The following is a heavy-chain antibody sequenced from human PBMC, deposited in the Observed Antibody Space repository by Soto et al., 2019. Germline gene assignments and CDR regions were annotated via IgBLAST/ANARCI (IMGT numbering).Heavy chain of an antibody. CDR3: ARERLSMVRGAPFY. Sequence: QAQLVQSGAEVKKPGASVKVSCKASGYTSNNYAMHWVRQAPGQGLEWMGCINAGNGNTKYSQKFQDRVTISRDTSASTAYMELSSLRYEDTAFYYCARERLSMVRGAPFYWGQGTLVTVSS. J-gene: IGHJ4*02. V-gene: IGHV1-3*01. D-gene: IGHD3-10*01. CDR1: GYTSNNYA. CDR2: INAGNGNT.